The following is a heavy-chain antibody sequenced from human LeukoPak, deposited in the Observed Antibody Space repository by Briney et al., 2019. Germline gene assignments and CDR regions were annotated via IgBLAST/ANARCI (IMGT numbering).Heavy chain of an antibody. CDR3: ATGPYLGYFDY. D-gene: IGHD3-3*01. J-gene: IGHJ4*02. Sequence: ASVKISCKVSGYTFTDYYMHWVQQAPGKGLEWMGLVDPEDGETIYAEKFQGRVTITADTSTDTAYMEVSSLRSEDTAVYYCATGPYLGYFDYWGQGTLVTVSS. CDR2: VDPEDGET. CDR1: GYTFTDYY. V-gene: IGHV1-69-2*01.